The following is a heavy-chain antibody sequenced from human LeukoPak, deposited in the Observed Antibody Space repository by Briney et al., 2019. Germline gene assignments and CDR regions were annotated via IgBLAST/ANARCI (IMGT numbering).Heavy chain of an antibody. V-gene: IGHV3-33*01. CDR3: ARGRVAASLGVLDY. D-gene: IGHD6-6*01. Sequence: PGGSLRLSCAASGFTFSSYGMHWVRQAPGNGLEWVAVIWYDGSNKYYADSVKGRFTISRDNSKNTLYLQMNSLRAEDTAVYYCARGRVAASLGVLDYWGQGTLVTVSS. CDR2: IWYDGSNK. CDR1: GFTFSSYG. J-gene: IGHJ4*02.